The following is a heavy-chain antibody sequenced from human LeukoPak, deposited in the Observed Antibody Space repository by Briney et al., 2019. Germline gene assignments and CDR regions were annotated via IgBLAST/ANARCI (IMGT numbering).Heavy chain of an antibody. Sequence: GGSLRLSCAASGFTFSSYAMHWVRQAPGKGLEYVSAISSNGGSTYYANSVKGRFTISRDNSKNTLYLQMGSLRAEDMAVYYCARCGGDCSGHYYGMDVWGQGTTVTVSS. CDR1: GFTFSSYA. J-gene: IGHJ6*02. CDR2: ISSNGGST. V-gene: IGHV3-64*01. D-gene: IGHD2-21*02. CDR3: ARCGGDCSGHYYGMDV.